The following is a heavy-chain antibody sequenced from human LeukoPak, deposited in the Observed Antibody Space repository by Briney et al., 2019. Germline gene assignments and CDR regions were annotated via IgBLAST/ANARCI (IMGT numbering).Heavy chain of an antibody. V-gene: IGHV4-61*02. CDR2: IYTSGST. J-gene: IGHJ2*01. D-gene: IGHD1-7*01. CDR3: ASSTLYTGTKDYNYWYFDL. CDR1: GGSISSGSYY. Sequence: SQTLSLTCTVSGGSISSGSYYWSWIRQPAGKGLEWIGRIYTSGSTNYNPSLKSRVTISVDTSKNQFSLKLSSVTAADTAVYYCASSTLYTGTKDYNYWYFDLWGRGTLVTVSS.